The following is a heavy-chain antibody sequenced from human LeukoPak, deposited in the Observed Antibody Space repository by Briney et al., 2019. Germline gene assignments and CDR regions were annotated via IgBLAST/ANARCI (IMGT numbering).Heavy chain of an antibody. J-gene: IGHJ6*03. D-gene: IGHD3-9*01. V-gene: IGHV4-34*01. CDR2: INHSGST. CDR3: ARLVIHYYYYMDV. Sequence: SETLSLTCAVYGGSFSGYYWSWIRQPPGRGLEWIGEINHSGSTNYNPSLKSRVTISVDTSKNQFSLKLSSVTAADTAVYYCARLVIHYYYYMDVWGKGTTVTISS. CDR1: GGSFSGYY.